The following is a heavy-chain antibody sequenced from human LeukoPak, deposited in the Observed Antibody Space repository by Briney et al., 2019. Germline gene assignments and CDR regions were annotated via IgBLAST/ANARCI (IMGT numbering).Heavy chain of an antibody. D-gene: IGHD2-21*02. V-gene: IGHV4-38-2*02. Sequence: SETLSLTCTVSGDSISSYYWSWIRQPPGKGLEWIGGIYHRGSTYYNPSLKSRVTISVDTSKNQFSLKLNSVTAADTAVYYCARYRNCGSDCYDAFDIWGQGTMVTVSS. CDR2: IYHRGST. CDR1: GDSISSYY. J-gene: IGHJ3*02. CDR3: ARYRNCGSDCYDAFDI.